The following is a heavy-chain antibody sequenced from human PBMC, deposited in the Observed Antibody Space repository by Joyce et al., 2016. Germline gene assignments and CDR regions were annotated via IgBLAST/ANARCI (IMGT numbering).Heavy chain of an antibody. Sequence: QVQLQQWGAGLLKPSETLSLTCAVYGGCFSTYYWSWIRQPPGKGLEWIGEINHSGSTNYNPSLKSRVSISVDTSKNQFSLKLSSVTAADTAVYYCARSKTGTTEGAFDIWGQGTMVTVS. V-gene: IGHV4-34*01. CDR3: ARSKTGTTEGAFDI. J-gene: IGHJ3*02. D-gene: IGHD1-7*01. CDR1: GGCFSTYY. CDR2: INHSGST.